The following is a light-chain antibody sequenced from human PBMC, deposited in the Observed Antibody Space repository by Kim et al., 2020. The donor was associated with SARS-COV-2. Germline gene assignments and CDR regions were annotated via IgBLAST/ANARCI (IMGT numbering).Light chain of an antibody. Sequence: DIVMTQSPDSLAVSLGERATINCKSSQSVLYSSNNQNYLAWYQQKPGQPPKLLIYWASTRESGVPDRFSGSGSGTDFTLTISSLQAEDVAVYYCQQYYSTPPTFGGGTKLEI. J-gene: IGKJ4*01. CDR1: QSVLYSSNNQNY. CDR3: QQYYSTPPT. CDR2: WAS. V-gene: IGKV4-1*01.